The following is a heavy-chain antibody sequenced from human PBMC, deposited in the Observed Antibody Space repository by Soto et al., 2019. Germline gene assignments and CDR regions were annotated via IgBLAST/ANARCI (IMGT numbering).Heavy chain of an antibody. V-gene: IGHV3-23*01. J-gene: IGHJ6*02. D-gene: IGHD6-6*01. Sequence: EVQLLESGGGSVQPGGSLTLSCAASGFTFGNYALNWVRQAPGRGLEWVAFISMTGGSTHHPDSVKGRFTISRDNSKNPLFLHMHSFRVEDTGIYHCTRGSRMASRPGRGMDVWGQGTTVTVSS. CDR3: TRGSRMASRPGRGMDV. CDR2: ISMTGGST. CDR1: GFTFGNYA.